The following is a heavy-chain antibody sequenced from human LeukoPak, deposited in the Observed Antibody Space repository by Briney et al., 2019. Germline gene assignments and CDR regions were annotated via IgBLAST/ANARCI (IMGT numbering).Heavy chain of an antibody. CDR1: GFTLSNYG. Sequence: PGGSLRLSCAASGFTLSNYGMHWVRQAPGKGLDWVAFIRYDGNNKYYADSVKGRFTISRDYSKNTLFLQMNTLRAEDTAVYYCARGVYCSHTTCYYFDYWGLGTLVTVSS. CDR3: ARGVYCSHTTCYYFDY. D-gene: IGHD2/OR15-2a*01. J-gene: IGHJ4*02. V-gene: IGHV3-30*02. CDR2: IRYDGNNK.